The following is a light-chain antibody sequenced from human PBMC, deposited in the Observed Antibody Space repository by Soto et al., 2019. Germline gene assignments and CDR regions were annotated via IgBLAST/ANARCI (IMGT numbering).Light chain of an antibody. V-gene: IGKV1-39*01. CDR2: AAS. CDR3: QQSYVPRAWT. CDR1: QSISSY. Sequence: DIQMTQSPSSLSASVGDRVTITCRASQSISSYLNWYQQKPGKAPKLLISAASSLQSGVPSRFSGSGSGTDFTLTISSLQPEDFATYYCQQSYVPRAWTFGQGTKVEIK. J-gene: IGKJ1*01.